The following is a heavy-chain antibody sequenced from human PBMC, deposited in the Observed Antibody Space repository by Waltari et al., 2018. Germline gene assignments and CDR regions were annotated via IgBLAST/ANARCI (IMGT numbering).Heavy chain of an antibody. CDR3: AKDAFGNTYLDF. V-gene: IGHV3-30*02. CDR1: GFTFSNFG. CDR2: FWFDGIDK. Sequence: QVNLVESGGGVVQPGGSLRLSCATSGFTFSNFGMHWVRQAPGKVLGVGALFWFDGIDKFDADSGGGRFTISRDNSARTLYLDMDSLRLDDTAMYYCAKDAFGNTYLDFWGQGTLVTVSS. J-gene: IGHJ4*02. D-gene: IGHD2-2*02.